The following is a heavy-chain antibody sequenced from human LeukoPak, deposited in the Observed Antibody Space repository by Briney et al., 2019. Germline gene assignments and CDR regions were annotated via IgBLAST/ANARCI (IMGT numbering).Heavy chain of an antibody. CDR2: INPNSGDT. V-gene: IGHV1-2*02. CDR3: ARDRGSLAVTDSRTSDF. CDR1: GYTFTAYY. J-gene: IGHJ4*02. D-gene: IGHD6-19*01. Sequence: GASVKVSCKASGYTFTAYYIHWVRQAPGQGLEWMGWINPNSGDTKYEQKFQGRVTMTRDTSISTAYMEVSRLRSDDTAVYYCARDRGSLAVTDSRTSDFWGQGTLVTVSS.